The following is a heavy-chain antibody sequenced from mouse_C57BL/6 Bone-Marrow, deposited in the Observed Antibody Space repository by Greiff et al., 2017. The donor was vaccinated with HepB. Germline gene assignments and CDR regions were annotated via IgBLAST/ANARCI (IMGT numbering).Heavy chain of an antibody. V-gene: IGHV14-4*01. Sequence: EVQLQQSGAELVRPGASVKLSCTASGFNIKDDYMHWVKQRPEQGLEWIGWIDPENGDTEYASKFQGKATITADTSSNTAYLQLSSLTSEDTAVYYCTTGIDDGYYAWFAYWGQGTLVTVSA. J-gene: IGHJ3*01. CDR2: IDPENGDT. CDR1: GFNIKDDY. D-gene: IGHD2-3*01. CDR3: TTGIDDGYYAWFAY.